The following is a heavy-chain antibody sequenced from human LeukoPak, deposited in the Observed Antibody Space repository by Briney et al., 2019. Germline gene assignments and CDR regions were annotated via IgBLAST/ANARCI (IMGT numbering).Heavy chain of an antibody. CDR3: ARPTCGNCYRYFYQYGMDV. CDR2: ISYDGSNK. CDR1: GFIFDNYG. D-gene: IGHD2-21*02. V-gene: IGHV3-30*03. J-gene: IGHJ6*02. Sequence: PAGSLRLSCAASGFIFDNYGKHWGRQAPGKGLEWVAVISYDGSNKYYADSVKGRFTVSRDNSKNTLYLQMNSLRAEDTAVYYCARPTCGNCYRYFYQYGMDVWGQGTTVTVSS.